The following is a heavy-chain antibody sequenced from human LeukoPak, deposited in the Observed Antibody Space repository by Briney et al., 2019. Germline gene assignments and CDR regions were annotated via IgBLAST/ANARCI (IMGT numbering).Heavy chain of an antibody. D-gene: IGHD6-6*01. CDR3: ARDGSPSSSSSYYYYYMDV. V-gene: IGHV7-4-1*02. J-gene: IGHJ6*03. CDR1: GYTFTSYA. Sequence: ASVKVSCKASGYTFTSYAMNWVRQAPGQGLEWMGWINTNTGNPTYAQGFTGRFVFSLDTSVSTAYLQISSLKAEDTAVYYCARDGSPSSSSSYYYYYMDVWGKGTTVTISS. CDR2: INTNTGNP.